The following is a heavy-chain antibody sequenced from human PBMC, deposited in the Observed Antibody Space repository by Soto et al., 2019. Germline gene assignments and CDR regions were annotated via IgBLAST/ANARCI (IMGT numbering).Heavy chain of an antibody. CDR2: IYYSGST. Sequence: SETLGITCTFSVGSISSGGYYWSWIRQHPGKGLEWIGYIYYSGSTYYNPSLKSRVTISVDTSKNQFSLKLSSVTAADTAVYYCARGTYYYDTSGYYFDYWGQGTMVTVSS. D-gene: IGHD3-22*01. J-gene: IGHJ4*02. CDR1: VGSISSGGYY. CDR3: ARGTYYYDTSGYYFDY. V-gene: IGHV4-31*03.